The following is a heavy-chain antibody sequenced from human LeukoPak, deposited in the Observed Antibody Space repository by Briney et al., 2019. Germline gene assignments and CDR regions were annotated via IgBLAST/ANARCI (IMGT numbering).Heavy chain of an antibody. CDR1: GGSVGSFSIYY. D-gene: IGHD3-22*01. V-gene: IGHV4-4*07. CDR3: AMYNYDTSGFDY. J-gene: IGHJ4*02. CDR2: IYTGGST. Sequence: PSETLSLTCSVSGGSVGSFSIYYWSWVRQPAGKGLEWIGRIYTGGSTSTSYNPSLKSRVSISVDKSKTHFSLTLRSVTAADTAVYYCAMYNYDTSGFDYWGQGTRVTVSS.